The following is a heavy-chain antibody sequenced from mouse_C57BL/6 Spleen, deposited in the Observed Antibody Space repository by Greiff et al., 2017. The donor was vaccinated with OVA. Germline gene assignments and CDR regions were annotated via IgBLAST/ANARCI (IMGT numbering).Heavy chain of an antibody. Sequence: DVHLVESGGGLVKPGGSLKLSCAASGFTFSSYAMSWVRQTPEQRLEWVATISDGGGYTYYPDNVKGRSTLSRDNAKNNLYLQMSHLKSEDTAMYYCARDGGSYPLDYWGQGTTLTVSS. D-gene: IGHD1-1*02. J-gene: IGHJ2*01. CDR2: ISDGGGYT. CDR3: ARDGGSYPLDY. CDR1: GFTFSSYA. V-gene: IGHV5-4*01.